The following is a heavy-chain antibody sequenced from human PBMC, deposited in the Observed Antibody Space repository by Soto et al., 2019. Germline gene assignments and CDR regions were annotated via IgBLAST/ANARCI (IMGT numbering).Heavy chain of an antibody. CDR1: GFTFSSYA. Sequence: GGSLRLSCAASGFTFSSYAMSWVRQAPGKGLEWVSAISGSGGSTYYADSVKGRFTISRDNSKNTLYLQMNSLRAEDTAVYYCAKVYEDIVVVPAAIFDYWGQGTLVTVSS. CDR3: AKVYEDIVVVPAAIFDY. V-gene: IGHV3-23*01. D-gene: IGHD2-2*01. J-gene: IGHJ4*02. CDR2: ISGSGGST.